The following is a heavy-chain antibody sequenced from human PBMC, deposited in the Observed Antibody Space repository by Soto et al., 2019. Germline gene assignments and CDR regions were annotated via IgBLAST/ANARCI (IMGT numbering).Heavy chain of an antibody. CDR1: GGTFSSYA. D-gene: IGHD1-1*01. Sequence: ASVKVSCKASGGTFSSYAISWVRQAPGQGLEWMGGIIPIFGTANYAQKFQGRVTITADESTSTAYMELSSLRSEDTAVYYCARGWLERPNYFDYWGQGTLVTVSS. V-gene: IGHV1-69*13. CDR2: IIPIFGTA. J-gene: IGHJ4*02. CDR3: ARGWLERPNYFDY.